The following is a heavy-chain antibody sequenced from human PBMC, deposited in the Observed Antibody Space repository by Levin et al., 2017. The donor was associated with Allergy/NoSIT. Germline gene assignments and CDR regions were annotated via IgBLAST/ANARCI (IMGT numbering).Heavy chain of an antibody. CDR2: INSDGSTT. Sequence: GGSLRLSCAASGFTISDYWMHWVRQAPGKGLVWVSRINSDGSTTTYADSVKGRFTISRDSAKNTLYLQMNSLRAEDTAVYYCARSPSPGNWFDPWGQGTLVTVSS. J-gene: IGHJ5*02. V-gene: IGHV3-74*01. CDR3: ARSPSPGNWFDP. CDR1: GFTISDYW.